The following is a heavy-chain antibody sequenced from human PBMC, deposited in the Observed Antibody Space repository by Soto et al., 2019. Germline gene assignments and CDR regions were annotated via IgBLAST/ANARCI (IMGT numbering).Heavy chain of an antibody. D-gene: IGHD6-13*01. Sequence: SETLSLTCTVSGGSISSGSYYWGWIRQPPGKGLEWIGSIYYSGSTYYNPSLKSRVTISVDTSKNQFSLKLSSVTAADTAVYYCARHKGIAAADSIDYWGQGTLVTVSS. J-gene: IGHJ4*02. V-gene: IGHV4-39*01. CDR2: IYYSGST. CDR1: GGSISSGSYY. CDR3: ARHKGIAAADSIDY.